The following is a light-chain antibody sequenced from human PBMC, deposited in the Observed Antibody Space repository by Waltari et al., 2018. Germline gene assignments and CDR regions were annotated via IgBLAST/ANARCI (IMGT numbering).Light chain of an antibody. CDR2: GAS. J-gene: IGKJ2*01. Sequence: VLTQSPGTLSLSPGESATLSCRASQSLTNRYLACYQQKPGQAPRLVIYGASSRAAGIPDRCSGSGSGTDFTLTISRLEPADFAVYYCQQYGSSIMYTFGQGTKLEIK. CDR1: QSLTNRY. V-gene: IGKV3-20*01. CDR3: QQYGSSIMYT.